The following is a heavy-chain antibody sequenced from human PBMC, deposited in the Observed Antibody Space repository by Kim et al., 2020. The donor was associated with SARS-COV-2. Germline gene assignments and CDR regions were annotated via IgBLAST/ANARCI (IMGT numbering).Heavy chain of an antibody. J-gene: IGHJ4*02. D-gene: IGHD6-13*01. V-gene: IGHV1-3*01. CDR1: GYSFTTYG. CDR2: INPGNGDT. CDR3: VRGAITATGTGN. Sequence: ASVKVSCKASGYSFTTYGMNWVCQAPGQRLEWMGWINPGNGDTAYSQKFKGRVTMTRDTSANTVYMELSSLRSEDTAVYYCVRGAITATGTGNWGQGTLITVSS.